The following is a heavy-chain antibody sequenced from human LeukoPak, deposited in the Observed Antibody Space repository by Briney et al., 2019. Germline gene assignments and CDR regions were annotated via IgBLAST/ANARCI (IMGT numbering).Heavy chain of an antibody. CDR1: GYTLTELS. CDR3: ATAVEGQWPSPGLDY. V-gene: IGHV1-24*01. CDR2: FGPEDGET. D-gene: IGHD6-19*01. J-gene: IGHJ4*02. Sequence: ASVKVSCKVSGYTLTELSMHWVRQAPGKGLEWMGGFGPEDGETIYAQKFQGRVTMTEDTSTDTAYMELSSLRSEDTAVYYCATAVEGQWPSPGLDYWGQGTLVTVSS.